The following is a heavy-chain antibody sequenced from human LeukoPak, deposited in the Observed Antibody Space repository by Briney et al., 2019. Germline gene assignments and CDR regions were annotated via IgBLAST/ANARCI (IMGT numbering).Heavy chain of an antibody. V-gene: IGHV3-33*01. CDR3: ARDFYVGSGSYYIGY. CDR1: GFTFSPYG. CDR2: IWYDGNNK. D-gene: IGHD3-10*01. Sequence: PGRSLRLSCAASGFTFSPYGMHWVRQAPGKGLEWVAVIWYDGNNKYYADSVKGRFTISRDNSKNTLYLQMNSPRAEDTAVYYCARDFYVGSGSYYIGYWGQGTLVTVSS. J-gene: IGHJ4*02.